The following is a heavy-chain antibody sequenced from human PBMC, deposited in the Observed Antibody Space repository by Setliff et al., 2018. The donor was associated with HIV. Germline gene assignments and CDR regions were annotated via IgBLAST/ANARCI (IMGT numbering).Heavy chain of an antibody. CDR2: ISTNTGNP. J-gene: IGHJ3*02. Sequence: ASVKVSCKASGYTFTSYAMNWVRQAPGQGLEWMGRISTNTGNPTYAQGFTGRFVFSLDTSVSTAYLQISSLKAEDTALYYCARDRGVRGANDAFNIWGLGTMVTVSS. CDR1: GYTFTSYA. D-gene: IGHD3-10*01. V-gene: IGHV7-4-1*02. CDR3: ARDRGVRGANDAFNI.